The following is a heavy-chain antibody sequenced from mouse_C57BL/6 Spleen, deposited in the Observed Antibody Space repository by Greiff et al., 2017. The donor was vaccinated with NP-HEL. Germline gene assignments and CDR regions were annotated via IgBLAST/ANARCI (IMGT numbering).Heavy chain of an antibody. Sequence: EVKLVESGGGLVQPKGSLKLSCAASGFSFNTYAMNWVRQAPGKGLEWVARIRSKSNNYATYYADSVKDRFTISRDDSESMLYLQMNNLKTEDTAMYYCVMGRSYYFDYWGQGTTLTVSS. V-gene: IGHV10-1*01. CDR1: GFSFNTYA. CDR2: IRSKSNNYAT. CDR3: VMGRSYYFDY. J-gene: IGHJ2*01. D-gene: IGHD4-1*01.